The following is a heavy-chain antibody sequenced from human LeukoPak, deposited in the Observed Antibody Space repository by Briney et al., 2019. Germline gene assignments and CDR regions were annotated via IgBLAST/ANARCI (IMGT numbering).Heavy chain of an antibody. D-gene: IGHD2-2*01. Sequence: GGSLRLSCAASGFTFSSYSMNWVRQAPGKGLEWVSSISCSSSYIYYADSVKGRFTISRDNAKNSLYLQMNSLRAEDTAVYYCARDFDCRSTSCYYRFDPWGQGTLVTVSS. CDR2: ISCSSSYI. V-gene: IGHV3-21*01. CDR1: GFTFSSYS. J-gene: IGHJ5*02. CDR3: ARDFDCRSTSCYYRFDP.